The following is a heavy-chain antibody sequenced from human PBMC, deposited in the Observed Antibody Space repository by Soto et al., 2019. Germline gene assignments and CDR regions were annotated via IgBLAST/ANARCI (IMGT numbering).Heavy chain of an antibody. V-gene: IGHV1-69*13. D-gene: IGHD5-12*01. J-gene: IGHJ4*02. CDR3: ARDPQGEMATIHFDY. Sequence: ASVKVSCKASGGTFSSYAISWVRQAPGQGLEWMGGIIPIFGTANYAQKFQGRVTITADESTSTAYMELSSLRSEDTAVYYCARDPQGEMATIHFDYWGQGTLVTVSS. CDR1: GGTFSSYA. CDR2: IIPIFGTA.